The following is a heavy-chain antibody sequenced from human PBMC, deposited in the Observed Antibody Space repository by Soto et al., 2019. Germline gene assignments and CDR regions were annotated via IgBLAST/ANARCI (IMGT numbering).Heavy chain of an antibody. CDR1: GLTFSSYA. D-gene: IGHD4-17*01. J-gene: IGHJ3*02. V-gene: IGHV3-23*01. CDR2: ITGSGNYA. Sequence: EVHMLESGGGLVQPGGSLRLSCTAPGLTFSSYAMTWVRQAPGKGLEWVSSITGSGNYARYGDSVKGRFTTSRDNSKNSLYLQMNSLRVEDTAVYYCAKDPNGDYIGAFDNWGQGTMVTVSS. CDR3: AKDPNGDYIGAFDN.